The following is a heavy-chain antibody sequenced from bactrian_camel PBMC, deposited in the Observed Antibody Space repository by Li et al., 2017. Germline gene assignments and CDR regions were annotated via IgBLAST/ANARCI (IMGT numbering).Heavy chain of an antibody. D-gene: IGHD1*01. V-gene: IGHV3-1*01. Sequence: VQLVESGGGLVQPGGSLRLSCAASGFTFDDSAMGWIRQAPGKGLEWVSSIHSNGLNTYYAGSVSGRFTISRDNAKNTVYLHLNSLKSDDTALYYCASGFWNGFASLGQGTQVTVSS. CDR2: IHSNGLNT. J-gene: IGHJ4*01. CDR1: GFTFDDSA.